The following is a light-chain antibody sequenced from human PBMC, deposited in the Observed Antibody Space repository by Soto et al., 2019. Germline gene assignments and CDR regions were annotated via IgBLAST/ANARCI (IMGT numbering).Light chain of an antibody. V-gene: IGKV1-5*01. CDR2: DAF. J-gene: IGKJ2*01. CDR3: QQYNSYPYT. Sequence: DIQMTQSPSTLSASVGDRVTITCRASQSISSWLAWYQQKPGKAPKILIYDAFSLESGVPSRFSGSRSGTEFTLTISSLQPDDFATYYCQQYNSYPYTFGQGTKLEIK. CDR1: QSISSW.